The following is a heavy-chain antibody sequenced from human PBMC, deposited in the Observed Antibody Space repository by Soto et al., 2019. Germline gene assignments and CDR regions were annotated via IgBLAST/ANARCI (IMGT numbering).Heavy chain of an antibody. D-gene: IGHD2-8*01. CDR2: INPSGGST. V-gene: IGHV1-46*03. J-gene: IGHJ3*02. Sequence: ASVKVSCKASGYTFTSYYMHWVRQAPGQGLEWMGIINPSGGSTSYAQKFQGRVTMTRDTSTSTVYMELSSLRSEDTAVYYCARGDCTNGVCRNAFDIWGQGTMVTVSS. CDR1: GYTFTSYY. CDR3: ARGDCTNGVCRNAFDI.